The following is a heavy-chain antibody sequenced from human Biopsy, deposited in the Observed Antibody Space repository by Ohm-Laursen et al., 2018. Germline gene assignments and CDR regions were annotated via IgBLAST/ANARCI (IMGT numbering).Heavy chain of an antibody. Sequence: SDTLSLTCAVFGKTFSDYQWSWISQPPGKALEWIGQINQAGTTNYNPSLKSRVSISADASKYEFSLRLTSVTAADTAVYLCGNEVHGRDYWGLGAQVTVSS. CDR1: GKTFSDYQ. V-gene: IGHV4-34*08. CDR2: INQAGTT. D-gene: IGHD2-15*01. J-gene: IGHJ4*02. CDR3: GNEVHGRDY.